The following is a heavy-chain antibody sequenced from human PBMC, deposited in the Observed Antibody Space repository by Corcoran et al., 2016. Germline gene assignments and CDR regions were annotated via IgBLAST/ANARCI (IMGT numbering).Heavy chain of an antibody. Sequence: EVQLVESGGGLVQPGGSLRLSCAASGFTFSSYWIHWVRQAPGGGLVWVSRINPDGSSTSYADSVKGRFTISRDNAKNTLYLQMNSLRAEDTAVYYCTRATTTSFDYWGQGTQVTVSS. CDR2: INPDGSST. J-gene: IGHJ4*02. V-gene: IGHV3-74*01. CDR1: GFTFSSYW. D-gene: IGHD1-26*01. CDR3: TRATTTSFDY.